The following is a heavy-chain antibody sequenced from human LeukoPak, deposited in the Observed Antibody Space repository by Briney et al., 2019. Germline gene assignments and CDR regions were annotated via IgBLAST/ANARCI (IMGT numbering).Heavy chain of an antibody. Sequence: GGSLRLSCAASGFTFTGHSMHWVRQAPGKGLEWVAVVAHDEKTIFYADSLKGRFTVSRDNSKNTVYLHMNSLRDEDTAVYYCAREKQSGGTPFDYWGQGSLVTVSS. D-gene: IGHD1-26*01. V-gene: IGHV3-30*04. J-gene: IGHJ4*02. CDR2: VAHDEKTI. CDR1: GFTFTGHS. CDR3: AREKQSGGTPFDY.